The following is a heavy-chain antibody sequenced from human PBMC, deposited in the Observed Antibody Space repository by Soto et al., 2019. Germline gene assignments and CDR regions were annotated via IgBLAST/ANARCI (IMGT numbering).Heavy chain of an antibody. J-gene: IGHJ4*02. Sequence: KSSETLSLTCAVYGGSFSGYYWSWIRQPPGKGLEWIGEINHSGSTNYNPSLKSRVTISVDTSKNQFSLKLSSVTAEDTAVYYCAKEGGRARGYNYGNTYFDYWGQGTRVTVSS. CDR1: GGSFSGYY. CDR3: AKEGGRARGYNYGNTYFDY. D-gene: IGHD5-12*01. V-gene: IGHV4-34*01. CDR2: INHSGST.